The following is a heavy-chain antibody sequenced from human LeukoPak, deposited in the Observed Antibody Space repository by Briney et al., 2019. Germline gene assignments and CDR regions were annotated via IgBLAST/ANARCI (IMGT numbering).Heavy chain of an antibody. CDR2: ISGSGGST. V-gene: IGHV3-23*01. Sequence: GGSLRLSCAASGLTFSSYAMSWVRQAPGKGLEWVSAISGSGGSTYYADSVKGRFTISRDNSKNTLYLQMNTLRAEDTAVYYCTEDSSVQLERTTWGYSYYYYYMDVWGQGTTVTVSS. CDR1: GLTFSSYA. D-gene: IGHD1-1*01. J-gene: IGHJ6*03. CDR3: TEDSSVQLERTTWGYSYYYYYMDV.